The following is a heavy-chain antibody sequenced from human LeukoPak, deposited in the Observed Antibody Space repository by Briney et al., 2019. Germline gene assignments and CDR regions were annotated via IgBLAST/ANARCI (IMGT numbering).Heavy chain of an antibody. CDR1: GYTFTNYA. D-gene: IGHD3-16*02. V-gene: IGHV7-4-1*02. CDR3: ARAYQRLGGLSFPDS. Sequence: ASVKVSCKASGYTFTNYAMNWVRQAPGQGLEWMGWINPNTGNPTYAQGFTGRFVFSLDTSVTTTYLQISGLKAEDTAVYYCARAYQRLGGLSFPDSWGQGTLVSVSS. CDR2: INPNTGNP. J-gene: IGHJ5*01.